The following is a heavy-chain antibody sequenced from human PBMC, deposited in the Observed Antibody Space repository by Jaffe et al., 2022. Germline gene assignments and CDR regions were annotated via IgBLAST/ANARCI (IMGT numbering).Heavy chain of an antibody. CDR1: GGSISSSSYY. Sequence: QLQLQESGPGLVKPSETLSLTCTVSGGSISSSSYYWGWIRQPPGKGLEWIGSIYYSGSTYYNPSLKSRVTISVDTSKNQFSLKLSSVTAADTAVYYCASHLLLGYCTGGVCGFDPWGQGTLVTVSS. CDR3: ASHLLLGYCTGGVCGFDP. J-gene: IGHJ5*02. D-gene: IGHD2-8*02. CDR2: IYYSGST. V-gene: IGHV4-39*01.